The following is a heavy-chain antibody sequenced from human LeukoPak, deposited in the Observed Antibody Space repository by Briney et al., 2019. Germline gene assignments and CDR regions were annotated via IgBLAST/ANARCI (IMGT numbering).Heavy chain of an antibody. CDR3: VKDTDYLFDY. D-gene: IGHD4-11*01. J-gene: IGHJ4*02. V-gene: IGHV3-9*01. CDR1: GFTFDEHA. CDR2: ISWNSGSV. Sequence: GRSLRLSCAASGFTFDEHAMHWVRQAPGKGLGWVSGISWNSGSVGYSDSVKGRFTISRDNAKKSLYLQMNSLRADDTALYYCVKDTDYLFDYWGQGTLVTVSS.